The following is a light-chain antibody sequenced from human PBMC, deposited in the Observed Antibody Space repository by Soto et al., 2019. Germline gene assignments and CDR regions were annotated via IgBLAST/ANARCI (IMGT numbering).Light chain of an antibody. CDR3: QQRSNWPTWT. Sequence: EIVLTQSPATLSLSPGERATLSCRASQSVSSYLAWYQQKPSQAPRLLIYDASNRATGIPARFSGSGSGTDFTLTNRSLEPEDFAVYYCQQRSNWPTWTFGQGTKV. J-gene: IGKJ1*01. CDR1: QSVSSY. V-gene: IGKV3-11*01. CDR2: DAS.